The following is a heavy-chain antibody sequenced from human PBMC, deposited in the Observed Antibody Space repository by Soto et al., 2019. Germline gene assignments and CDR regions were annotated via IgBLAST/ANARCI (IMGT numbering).Heavy chain of an antibody. CDR3: AKVMITFGGVIANPFDY. CDR2: ISGSGGST. Sequence: EVQLLESGGGLVQPGGSLRLSCAASGFTFSSYAMSWVRQAPGKGLEWVSAISGSGGSTYYADSVKGRFTISRDNSKNTLYLQMNSLRAEDTAVYYCAKVMITFGGVIANPFDYWGQGTLVTVSS. CDR1: GFTFSSYA. V-gene: IGHV3-23*01. D-gene: IGHD3-16*02. J-gene: IGHJ4*02.